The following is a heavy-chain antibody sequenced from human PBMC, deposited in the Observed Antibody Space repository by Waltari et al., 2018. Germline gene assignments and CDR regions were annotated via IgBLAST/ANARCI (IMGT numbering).Heavy chain of an antibody. Sequence: EVQLVQSGAEVKKPGATVKISCKASGYTFTDYYMHWVQQAPGKGLEWMGIIYPGDADTRFSPSFQGQVTISADKSISTAYLQWSSLKASDTAMYYCARHHQLVNAFDIWGQGTMVTVSS. CDR1: GYTFTDYY. CDR2: IYPGDADT. V-gene: IGHV5-51*07. J-gene: IGHJ3*02. CDR3: ARHHQLVNAFDI. D-gene: IGHD6-6*01.